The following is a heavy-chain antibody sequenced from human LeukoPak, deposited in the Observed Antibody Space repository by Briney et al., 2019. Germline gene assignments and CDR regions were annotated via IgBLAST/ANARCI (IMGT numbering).Heavy chain of an antibody. CDR1: GASVSRGPNY. CDR2: VYYSGTT. D-gene: IGHD1-14*01. V-gene: IGHV4-61*01. J-gene: IGHJ2*01. Sequence: KPSETLSLTCTVSGASVSRGPNYWSWIRQPPGKGLEWIGYVYYSGTTNYNPSLKSRVTVSVDTSKDQFSLKLTSVTAADTAVYYCARDPRPEDWYFDLWGRGTLVTVSS. CDR3: ARDPRPEDWYFDL.